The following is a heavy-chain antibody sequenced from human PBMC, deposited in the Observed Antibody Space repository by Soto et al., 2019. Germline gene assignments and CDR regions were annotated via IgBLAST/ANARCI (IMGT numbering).Heavy chain of an antibody. D-gene: IGHD2-2*01. Sequence: GGSLRLSCAASGFTFSSYAMSWVRQAPGKGLEWASAISGSGGSTYYADSVKGRFTISRDNSKNTLYLQMNSLRAEDTAVYYCATRVVVVPAASDYWGQGTLVTVSS. CDR2: ISGSGGST. J-gene: IGHJ4*02. V-gene: IGHV3-23*01. CDR1: GFTFSSYA. CDR3: ATRVVVVPAASDY.